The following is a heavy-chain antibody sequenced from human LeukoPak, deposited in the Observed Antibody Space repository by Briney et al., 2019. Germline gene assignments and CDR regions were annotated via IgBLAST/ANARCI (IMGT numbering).Heavy chain of an antibody. D-gene: IGHD2-2*01. CDR3: VREGLECSGSSCQRAAFDY. CDR2: IKGDGSST. CDR1: GFTFSTYW. V-gene: IGHV3-74*01. Sequence: GGSLRLSCATSGFTFSTYWMHWVRQVPGKGLVWVARIKGDGSSTSHADSMKGRFTISRDNAKNTLYLQMNSLRDEDTAVYYCVREGLECSGSSCQRAAFDYWGQGTLDSVSS. J-gene: IGHJ4*02.